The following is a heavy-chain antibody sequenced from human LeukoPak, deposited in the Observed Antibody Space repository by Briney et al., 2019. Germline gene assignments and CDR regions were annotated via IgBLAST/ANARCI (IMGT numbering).Heavy chain of an antibody. D-gene: IGHD6-19*01. V-gene: IGHV3-23*01. CDR1: GFTFSSYA. CDR3: ARGPIAVAGTRYYYYYYMDV. Sequence: GGSLRLSCAASGFTFSSYAMSWVRQAPGKGLEWVSAISGSGGSTYYADSVKGRFTISRDNAKNTLYLQMNSLRAEDTAVYYCARGPIAVAGTRYYYYYYMDVWGKGTTVTISS. J-gene: IGHJ6*03. CDR2: ISGSGGST.